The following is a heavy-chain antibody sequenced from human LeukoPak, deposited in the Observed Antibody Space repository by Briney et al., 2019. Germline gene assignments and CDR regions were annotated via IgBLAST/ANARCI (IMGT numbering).Heavy chain of an antibody. V-gene: IGHV1-8*01. CDR1: GYTFTTYD. Sequence: GASVKVSCKASGYTFTTYDINWVRQATGQGLEWMGWMNPNRGNTGYAQKFQGRVTMTRNTSISTAYIELSSLRSEDTAVYYCARVVAGSFYYYGMDVWGQGTTVTVSS. CDR2: MNPNRGNT. D-gene: IGHD2-15*01. CDR3: ARVVAGSFYYYGMDV. J-gene: IGHJ6*02.